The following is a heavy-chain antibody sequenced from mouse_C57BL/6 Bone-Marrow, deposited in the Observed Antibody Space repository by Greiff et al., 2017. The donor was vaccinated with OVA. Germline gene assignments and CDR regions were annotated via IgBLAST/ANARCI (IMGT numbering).Heavy chain of an antibody. V-gene: IGHV5-9-1*02. CDR2: ISSGGDYI. CDR1: GFTFSSYA. Sequence: EVQGVESGEGLVKPGGSLKLSCAASGFTFSSYAMSWVRQTPEKRLEWVAYISSGGDYIYYADTVKGRFTISRDNARNTLYLQMSSLKSEDTAMYYCTRDHGNYGYFDVWGTGTTVTVSS. J-gene: IGHJ1*03. D-gene: IGHD2-1*01. CDR3: TRDHGNYGYFDV.